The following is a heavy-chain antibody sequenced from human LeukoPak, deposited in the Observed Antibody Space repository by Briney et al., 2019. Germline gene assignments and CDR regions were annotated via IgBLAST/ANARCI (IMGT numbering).Heavy chain of an antibody. CDR3: ARGVVVVAATVDYYYGMDV. D-gene: IGHD2-15*01. V-gene: IGHV1-69*06. Sequence: SVKVSCKASGGTFSSYAISWVRQAPGQGLEWMGGIIPIFGTANYAQKFQGRVTITAGKSTSTAYMELSSLRSEDTAVYYCARGVVVVAATVDYYYGMDVWGKGTTVTVSS. CDR2: IIPIFGTA. J-gene: IGHJ6*04. CDR1: GGTFSSYA.